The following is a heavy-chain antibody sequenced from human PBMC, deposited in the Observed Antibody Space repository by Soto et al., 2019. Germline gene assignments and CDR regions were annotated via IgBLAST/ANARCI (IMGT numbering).Heavy chain of an antibody. D-gene: IGHD3-22*01. CDR2: ITSSSDTI. CDR3: ARVVVVIPPGYYYAMDV. CDR1: GFTFSSFH. V-gene: IGHV3-48*02. Sequence: GGPLRRSCAASGFTFSSFHMNWVRQAPGRGLEWVAYITSSSDTIYYSDSVKGRFTISRDNGKNSLFLQMNSLRDEDTAVYYCARVVVVIPPGYYYAMDVWGQGTTVTVSS. J-gene: IGHJ6*02.